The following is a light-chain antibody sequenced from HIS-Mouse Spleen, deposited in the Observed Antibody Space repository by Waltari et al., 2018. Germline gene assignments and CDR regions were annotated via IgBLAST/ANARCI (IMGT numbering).Light chain of an antibody. Sequence: SYVLTQPPSVSVAPGKPARITCGGNNIGSKSGNWYQQKPGQAPVLVVYDDSDRPSGIPERFSGSNSGNTATLTISRVEAGDEADYYCQVWDSSSDHYVFGTGTKVTVL. CDR2: DDS. V-gene: IGLV3-21*03. CDR3: QVWDSSSDHYV. CDR1: NIGSKS. J-gene: IGLJ1*01.